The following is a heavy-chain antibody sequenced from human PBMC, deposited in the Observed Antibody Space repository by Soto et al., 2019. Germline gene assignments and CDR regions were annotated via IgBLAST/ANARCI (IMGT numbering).Heavy chain of an antibody. D-gene: IGHD6-13*01. CDR3: AKDREYGGSSWYYFDF. CDR1: GFTFSSYA. V-gene: IGHV3-23*01. J-gene: IGHJ4*01. Sequence: EVQLLESGGGLVQPGGSLRLSCAASGFTFSSYAMTWVRQAPGSGLEWVSGISSSGGTTYYADSVKGRFIITRDNAKHTLHLQTNSLRAEDTAIYSSAKDREYGGSSWYYFDFWGHRTLVTASS. CDR2: ISSSGGTT.